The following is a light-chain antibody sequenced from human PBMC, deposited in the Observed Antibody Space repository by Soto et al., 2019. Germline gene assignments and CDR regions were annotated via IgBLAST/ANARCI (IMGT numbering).Light chain of an antibody. V-gene: IGLV2-14*01. CDR3: ASYTASDSVYV. CDR1: RSDIGAYNY. J-gene: IGLJ7*01. Sequence: QSALTQPASVSGSPGQSITISCTGTRSDIGAYNYVSWYQRHPGNAPKLLIYDVNSRPSGVSTRFSGSKSGNTASLTISGLQPDDEADYYCASYTASDSVYVFGSGTQLTVL. CDR2: DVN.